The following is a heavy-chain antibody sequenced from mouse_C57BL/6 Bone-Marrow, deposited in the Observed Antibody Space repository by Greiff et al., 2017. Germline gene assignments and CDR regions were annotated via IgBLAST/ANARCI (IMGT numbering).Heavy chain of an antibody. J-gene: IGHJ3*01. Sequence: VQLQQSGPGLVQPSQSLSITCTVSGFSLTSYGVHWVRQPPGTGLEWLGVIWSGGSTDYNAAFISRLSISKDNSKSQVFFKMNSLQADDTAIYYCAKSSLYGRFAYWGQGTLVTVSA. CDR3: AKSSLYGRFAY. V-gene: IGHV2-4*01. D-gene: IGHD1-1*01. CDR1: GFSLTSYG. CDR2: IWSGGST.